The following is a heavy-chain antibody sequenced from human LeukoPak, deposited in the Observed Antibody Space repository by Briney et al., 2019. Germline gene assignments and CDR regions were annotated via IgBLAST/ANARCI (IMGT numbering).Heavy chain of an antibody. CDR3: ARSTRIPYFDY. J-gene: IGHJ4*02. Sequence: SETLSLTCAVYGGSFSDYYWSWIRQPPGKGLEWIGEINHSGSTNYNPSLKSRVTISVDTSKNQFSLKLSSVTAADTAVYYCARSTRIPYFDYWGQGTLVTVSS. CDR1: GGSFSDYY. D-gene: IGHD2-2*02. V-gene: IGHV4-34*01. CDR2: INHSGST.